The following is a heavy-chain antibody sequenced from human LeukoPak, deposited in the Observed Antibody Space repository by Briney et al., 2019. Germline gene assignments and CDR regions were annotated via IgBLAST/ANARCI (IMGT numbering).Heavy chain of an antibody. D-gene: IGHD6-6*01. CDR3: ARDSAFRYSSSADAFDI. CDR2: IKQDGSEK. V-gene: IGHV3-7*01. J-gene: IGHJ3*02. CDR1: GFTFSSCW. Sequence: GGSLRLSCAASGFTFSSCWMSWVRQAPGKGLEWVANIKQDGSEKYYVDSVKGRFTISRDNAKNSLYLQMNSLRAEDTAVYYCARDSAFRYSSSADAFDIWGQGTMVTVSS.